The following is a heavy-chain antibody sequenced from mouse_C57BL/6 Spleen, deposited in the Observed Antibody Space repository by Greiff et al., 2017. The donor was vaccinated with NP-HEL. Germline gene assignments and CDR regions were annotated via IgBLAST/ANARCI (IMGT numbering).Heavy chain of an antibody. D-gene: IGHD2-10*02. Sequence: QVQLKQSGPELVKPGASVKISCKASGYAFSSSWMNWVKQRPGKGLEWIGRIYPGDGDTNYNGKFKGKATLTADKSSSTAYMQLSSLTSEDSAVYFGASGYGSYWYFDVWGTGTTVTVSS. V-gene: IGHV1-82*01. CDR2: IYPGDGDT. CDR1: GYAFSSSW. CDR3: ASGYGSYWYFDV. J-gene: IGHJ1*03.